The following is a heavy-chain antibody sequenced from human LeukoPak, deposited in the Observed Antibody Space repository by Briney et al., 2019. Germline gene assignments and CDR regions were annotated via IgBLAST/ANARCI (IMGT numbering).Heavy chain of an antibody. J-gene: IGHJ4*02. CDR1: GGSTSRPDHC. CDR2: ICYGGTT. D-gene: IGHD2/OR15-2a*01. Sequence: SETLSLTCAVSGGSTSRPDHCWAWIRQPPGEGPEWTVSICYGGTTYYNPSLKSRVTISVDTSTNKFSLKLSSVTAADTAVYYCAHTNHYYFDWGQGTLVTVSS. V-gene: IGHV4-39*01. CDR3: AHTNHYYFD.